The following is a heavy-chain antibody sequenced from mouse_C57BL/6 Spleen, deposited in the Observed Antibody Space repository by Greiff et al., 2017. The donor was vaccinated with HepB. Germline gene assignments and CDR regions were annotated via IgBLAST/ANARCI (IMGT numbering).Heavy chain of an antibody. D-gene: IGHD4-1*01. V-gene: IGHV1-59*01. J-gene: IGHJ2*01. CDR2: IDPSDSYT. CDR1: GYTFTSYW. Sequence: VQLQQPGAELVRPGTSVKLSCKASGYTFTSYWMHWVKQRPGQGLEWIGVIDPSDSYTNYNQKFKGKATLTVDTSSSTAYMQLSSLTYEDSAVYYCARLGLGYFDYWGQGTTLTVSS. CDR3: ARLGLGYFDY.